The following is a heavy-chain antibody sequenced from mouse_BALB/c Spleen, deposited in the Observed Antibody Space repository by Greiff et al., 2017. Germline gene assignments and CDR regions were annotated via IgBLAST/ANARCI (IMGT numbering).Heavy chain of an antibody. J-gene: IGHJ4*01. CDR2: ISSGGGST. V-gene: IGHV5-12-1*01. CDR3: ARRGYYAMDY. CDR1: GFAFSSYD. Sequence: DVKLVESGGGLVKPGGSLKLSCGASGFAFSSYDMSWVRQTPEKRLEWVAYISSGGGSTYYPDTVKGRFTISRDNAKNTLYLQMSSLKSEDTAMYYCARRGYYAMDYWGQGTSVTVSS.